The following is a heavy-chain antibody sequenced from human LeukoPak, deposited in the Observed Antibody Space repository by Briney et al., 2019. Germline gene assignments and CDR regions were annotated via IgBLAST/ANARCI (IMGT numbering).Heavy chain of an antibody. D-gene: IGHD5-18*01. V-gene: IGHV3-21*01. CDR2: ISFSGTYI. CDR3: ARRASTERGHSYGLDY. Sequence: GGSLRLFCAASGFSFSSYSMNWVRQAPGKGLEWVSSISFSGTYIYYADSLKGRITISRDNARRSLFLQMNSLRAEDTAVYYCARRASTERGHSYGLDYWGQGTLVTVSS. J-gene: IGHJ4*02. CDR1: GFSFSSYS.